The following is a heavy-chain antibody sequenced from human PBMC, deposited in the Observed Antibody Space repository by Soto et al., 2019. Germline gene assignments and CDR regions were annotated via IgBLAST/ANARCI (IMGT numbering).Heavy chain of an antibody. Sequence: EVQLLESGGGLVQPGGSLRLSCAASGFTFSSYAMSWVRQAPGKGLEWVSAISGSGGSKYYADSVKGRFTISRDNSKNTLYLQMNSLRADDTAVYYCAKDGDIVVVVAANPLDYWGQGTLVTVSS. CDR2: ISGSGGSK. D-gene: IGHD2-15*01. V-gene: IGHV3-23*01. CDR3: AKDGDIVVVVAANPLDY. J-gene: IGHJ4*02. CDR1: GFTFSSYA.